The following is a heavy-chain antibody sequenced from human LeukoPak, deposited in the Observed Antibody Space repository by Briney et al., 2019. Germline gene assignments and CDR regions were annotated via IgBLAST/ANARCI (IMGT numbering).Heavy chain of an antibody. V-gene: IGHV3-53*01. CDR3: ARGRGYSGCVPFDH. CDR1: GFIVSSNY. CDR2: IYSGGST. Sequence: GGSLRLSCAASGFIVSSNYMSWVRQAPGKGLEWVSVIYSGGSTYYADSVKGRFSISRDYSKNTVYLQMNSLRADDTAVYYCARGRGYSGCVPFDHWGQGTLVTVSS. J-gene: IGHJ4*02. D-gene: IGHD5-12*01.